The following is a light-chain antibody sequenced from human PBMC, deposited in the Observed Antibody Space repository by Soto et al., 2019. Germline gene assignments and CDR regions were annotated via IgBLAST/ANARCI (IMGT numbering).Light chain of an antibody. J-gene: IGKJ3*01. V-gene: IGKV3-11*01. Sequence: EIVLTQSPATLSLAPGERATLSCRASTRVISYLALYQQKPGQAPRLLIYDASNRRTGIPARFSGTGSETEFALTISSPEPEDFEVYCCQRRINWPPRCTFRPGTKVHIK. CDR1: TRVISY. CDR3: QRRINWPPRCT. CDR2: DAS.